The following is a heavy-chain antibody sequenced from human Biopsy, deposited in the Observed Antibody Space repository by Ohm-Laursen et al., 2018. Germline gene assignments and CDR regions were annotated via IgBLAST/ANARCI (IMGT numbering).Heavy chain of an antibody. CDR3: AADINVWNVNY. CDR1: GYTLTELF. D-gene: IGHD1-1*01. CDR2: FAPENGKT. J-gene: IGHJ4*02. Sequence: ASVKVSCNVSGYTLTELFMHWVRQAPGRGLEWMGGFAPENGKTIYAQKFQGRVTMTEDTSTDTAYMELSSLRSEDTAVYYCAADINVWNVNYWGQGTQVTVSS. V-gene: IGHV1-24*01.